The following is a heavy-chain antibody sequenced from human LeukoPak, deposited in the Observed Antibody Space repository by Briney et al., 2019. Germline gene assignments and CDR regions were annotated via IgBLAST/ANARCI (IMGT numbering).Heavy chain of an antibody. CDR2: IYYSGST. D-gene: IGHD5-12*01. CDR1: GGSISSSSYY. V-gene: IGHV4-39*07. CDR3: ARDLRATWDYYGMDV. Sequence: SETLSLTCTVSGGSISSSSYYWGWIRQPPGKGLEWIGSIYYSGSTYYNPSLKSRVTISVDTSKNQFSLKLSSVTAADTAVYYCARDLRATWDYYGMDVWGQGTTVTVSS. J-gene: IGHJ6*02.